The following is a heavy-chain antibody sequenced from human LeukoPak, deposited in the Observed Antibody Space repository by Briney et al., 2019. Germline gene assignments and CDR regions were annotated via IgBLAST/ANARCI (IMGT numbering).Heavy chain of an antibody. Sequence: SETLSLTCAVYGESFSGYYWSWIRQPPGKGLEWIGEINHSGSTSYTPSLKSRVTISVDTSKNQFSLKLSSVTAADTAVYYCASCIAGARSRGFDIWGQGTLVTVSS. D-gene: IGHD1-26*01. J-gene: IGHJ3*02. CDR2: INHSGST. V-gene: IGHV4-34*01. CDR1: GESFSGYY. CDR3: ASCIAGARSRGFDI.